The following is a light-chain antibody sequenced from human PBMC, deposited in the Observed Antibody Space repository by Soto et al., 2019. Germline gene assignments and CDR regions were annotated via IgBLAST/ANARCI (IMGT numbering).Light chain of an antibody. CDR3: QMYNSAPLT. CDR2: AAS. Sequence: DIQMTQSPSSLSASLGDRVTITCRASQGIGVYLAWFRQKPGNVPELLIYAASTLQSGVPFRFSGSGSGTDFTLIISSLQPADVATYYCQMYNSAPLTFGGGTKVEL. CDR1: QGIGVY. J-gene: IGKJ4*01. V-gene: IGKV1-27*01.